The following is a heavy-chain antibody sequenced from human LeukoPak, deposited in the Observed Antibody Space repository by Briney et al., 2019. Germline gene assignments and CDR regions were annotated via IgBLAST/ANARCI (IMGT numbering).Heavy chain of an antibody. J-gene: IGHJ4*02. CDR3: ARVVSGYDFWSGYQGSYFDY. CDR2: IYYRGST. CDR1: GGSISSYY. V-gene: IGHV4-59*01. Sequence: SETLSLTCTVSGGSISSYYWSWIRQPPGKGLEWMGDIYYRGSTNYNPALKRRGTISVDTSKNQFSLKLSSVPAADTAVYYCARVVSGYDFWSGYQGSYFDYWGQGTLVTVSS. D-gene: IGHD3-3*01.